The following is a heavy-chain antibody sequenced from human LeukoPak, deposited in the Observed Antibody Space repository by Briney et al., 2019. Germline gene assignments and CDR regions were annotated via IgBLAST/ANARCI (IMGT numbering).Heavy chain of an antibody. Sequence: GGLLRLSCAASGFTFSSYSMNWVRQAPGKGLEWVSYISSSSSTIYYADSVKGRFTISRDNAKNSLYLQMNSLRAEDTAVYYCARRGKYYYYMDVWGKGTTVTVSS. CDR1: GFTFSSYS. V-gene: IGHV3-48*01. CDR2: ISSSSSTI. CDR3: ARRGKYYYYMDV. J-gene: IGHJ6*03. D-gene: IGHD3-10*01.